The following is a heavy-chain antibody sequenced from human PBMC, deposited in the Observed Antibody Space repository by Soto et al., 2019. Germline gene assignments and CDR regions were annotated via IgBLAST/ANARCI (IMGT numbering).Heavy chain of an antibody. J-gene: IGHJ4*02. CDR3: ARGDYSIPDY. CDR2: ISYDGSNK. CDR1: GFTFSSYA. D-gene: IGHD6-13*01. V-gene: IGHV3-30-3*01. Sequence: QVQLVESGGGVVQPGRSLRLSCAASGFTFSSYAMHWVRQAPGKGLEWVAVISYDGSNKYYADSVKGRFTISRDNYKNTLYLKMNSQRAEDTAVYYCARGDYSIPDYWGQGTLVTVSS.